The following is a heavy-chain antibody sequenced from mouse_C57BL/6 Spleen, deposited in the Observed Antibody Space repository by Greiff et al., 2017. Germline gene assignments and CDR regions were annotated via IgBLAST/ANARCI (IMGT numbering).Heavy chain of an antibody. CDR2: IYPGDGDT. Sequence: VQLQQSGPELVKPGASVKISCKASGYAFSSSWMNWVKQRPGKGLEWIGRIYPGDGDTNYNGKFKGKATLTADKSSSTAYMQLSSLTSEDSAVYFCARWDSNYGAYWGQGTLVTVSA. D-gene: IGHD2-5*01. CDR3: ARWDSNYGAY. CDR1: GYAFSSSW. V-gene: IGHV1-82*01. J-gene: IGHJ3*01.